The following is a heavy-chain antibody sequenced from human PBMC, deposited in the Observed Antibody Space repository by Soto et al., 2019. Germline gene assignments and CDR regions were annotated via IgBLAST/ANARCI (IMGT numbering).Heavy chain of an antibody. V-gene: IGHV4-59*08. J-gene: IGHJ4*02. CDR3: ARLRKYSSGWYGKSKAGYFDY. D-gene: IGHD6-19*01. CDR2: IYYSGST. CDR1: GGSISSYY. Sequence: SKTLSLTCTVSGGSISSYYWSWIRQPPGKGLEWIGYIYYSGSTNYNPSLKSRVTISVDTSKNQFSLKLSSVTAADTAVYYCARLRKYSSGWYGKSKAGYFDYWGQGTLVTVSS.